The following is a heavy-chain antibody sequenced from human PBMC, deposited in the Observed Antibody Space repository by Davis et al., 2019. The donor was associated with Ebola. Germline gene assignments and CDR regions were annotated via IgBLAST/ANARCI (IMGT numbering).Heavy chain of an antibody. J-gene: IGHJ3*01. V-gene: IGHV3-23*01. CDR1: GFTFRTYW. D-gene: IGHD2/OR15-2a*01. CDR3: AKDNRNIWSEV. Sequence: GESLKISCAASGFTFRTYWMSWVRLAPGKGLEWVSTYGTSTDTYYADSVKGRFTISRDNSKNTLYLQMNGLRVEDTAIYYCAKDNRNIWSEVWGQGTMVTVSS. CDR2: GTSTDT.